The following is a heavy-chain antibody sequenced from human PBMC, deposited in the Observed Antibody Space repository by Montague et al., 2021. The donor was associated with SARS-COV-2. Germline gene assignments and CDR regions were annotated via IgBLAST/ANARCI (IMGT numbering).Heavy chain of an antibody. CDR1: GGSITGYY. V-gene: IGHV4-59*01. D-gene: IGHD4-17*01. Sequence: SETLSLTCTVSGGSITGYYWSWVRQPPGKGLQWVGYIYYSGSTNYNPSLKSRVAISVDTSKNQFSLKLSSVTAADTAVYYCARVGAYGDYPTPPTFDYWGQGALVTVSS. J-gene: IGHJ4*02. CDR3: ARVGAYGDYPTPPTFDY. CDR2: IYYSGST.